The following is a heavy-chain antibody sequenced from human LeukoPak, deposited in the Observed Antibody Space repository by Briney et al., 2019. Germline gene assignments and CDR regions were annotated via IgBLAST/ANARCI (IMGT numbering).Heavy chain of an antibody. Sequence: GASVTVSCKASGGTFSSYAISWVRQAPGQGLEWMGRIIPILGIANYAQKFQGRVTITADNSTSTAYMELSSLRSEDTAVYYCARGGAHTDAFDIWGQGTMVTVSS. J-gene: IGHJ3*02. CDR1: GGTFSSYA. CDR2: IIPILGIA. D-gene: IGHD3-16*01. V-gene: IGHV1-69*04. CDR3: ARGGAHTDAFDI.